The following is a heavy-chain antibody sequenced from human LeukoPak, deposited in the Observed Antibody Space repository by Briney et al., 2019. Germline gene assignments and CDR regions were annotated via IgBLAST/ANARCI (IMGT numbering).Heavy chain of an antibody. CDR3: ARDWITYGDYDVDYFDY. V-gene: IGHV3-21*01. CDR1: GFTFSSYS. Sequence: GGSLRLSCAASGFTFSSYSMNWVRQAPGKGLEWVSSISSSSSYIYYADSVKGRFTISRDNAKNSLYLQMNSLRAEDTAVYYCARDWITYGDYDVDYFDYWGQGTLVIVSS. D-gene: IGHD4-17*01. CDR2: ISSSSSYI. J-gene: IGHJ4*02.